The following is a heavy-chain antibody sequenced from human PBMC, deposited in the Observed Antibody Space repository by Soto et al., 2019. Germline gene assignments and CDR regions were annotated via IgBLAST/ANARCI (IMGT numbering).Heavy chain of an antibody. CDR3: ARVGYYNDRWAFYI. J-gene: IGHJ3*02. Sequence: EVQLVESGGGLVQPGGSLRLSCAASGFTFSSYEMNWVRQAPGKGLEWVSYISSSGSTTYYVDTVKGRFTISRDNAKNSLYLQMNSLRAEDTAVYYCARVGYYNDRWAFYIWGQGTMVTVSS. V-gene: IGHV3-48*03. CDR2: ISSSGSTT. D-gene: IGHD3-9*01. CDR1: GFTFSSYE.